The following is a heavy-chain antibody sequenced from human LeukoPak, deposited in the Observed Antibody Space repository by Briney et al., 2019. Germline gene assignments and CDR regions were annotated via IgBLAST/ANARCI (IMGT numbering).Heavy chain of an antibody. J-gene: IGHJ6*03. D-gene: IGHD3-3*01. Sequence: GGSLRLSCAASGFTFSSYSMNWVRQAPGKGLEWVSYISSSSSTVYYADSVKGRFTISRDNAKNSLYLQMNSLRAEDTAVYYCAREGYDFWGVYMDVWGKGTTVTVSS. V-gene: IGHV3-48*01. CDR1: GFTFSSYS. CDR2: ISSSSSTV. CDR3: AREGYDFWGVYMDV.